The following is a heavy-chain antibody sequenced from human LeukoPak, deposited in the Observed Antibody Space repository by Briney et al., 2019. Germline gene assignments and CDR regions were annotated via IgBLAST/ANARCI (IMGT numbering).Heavy chain of an antibody. J-gene: IGHJ4*02. V-gene: IGHV3-30*03. D-gene: IGHD1-26*01. CDR1: GFPFNDYV. Sequence: GGSLRLSCTVSGFPFNDYVIHWVRQAPGKGLEWVAVTSADERIKIYNDSVRGRFTISRDNSKNTQYLQMNSLRVEDTAVYYCARDPVLGAPDYLDYWGRGTLVSVSP. CDR3: ARDPVLGAPDYLDY. CDR2: TSADERIK.